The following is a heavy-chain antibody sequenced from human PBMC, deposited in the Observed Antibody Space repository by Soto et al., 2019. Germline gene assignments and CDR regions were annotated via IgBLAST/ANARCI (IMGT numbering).Heavy chain of an antibody. CDR1: GGYISSDF. J-gene: IGHJ4*02. CDR3: AREHHYYDTSGYYYVLDY. D-gene: IGHD3-22*01. V-gene: IGHV4-4*07. CDR2: IYASGNA. Sequence: PSETLSLTCSVSGGYISSDFWSWIRQPAGKGLEWIGRIYASGNANYNPSLKSRVTMSVDTSKNQLSLKLSSVTAADAAVYYCAREHHYYDTSGYYYVLDYWGQGTLVTVSS.